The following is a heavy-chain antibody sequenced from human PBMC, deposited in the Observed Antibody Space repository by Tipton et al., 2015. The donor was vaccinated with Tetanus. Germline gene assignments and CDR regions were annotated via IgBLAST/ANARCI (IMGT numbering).Heavy chain of an antibody. V-gene: IGHV4-4*07. CDR3: ARGITDGYNRRLDY. Sequence: LSLTCTVSRGPISSYYWSWIRQPAGKGLEWVGHISNGNTDYSTSLKSRVTLSVDLSKNQFSLQLRAVTAADTAVYYCARGITDGYNRRLDYWGQGLRVAVSS. CDR2: ISNGNT. J-gene: IGHJ4*02. D-gene: IGHD5-24*01. CDR1: RGPISSYY.